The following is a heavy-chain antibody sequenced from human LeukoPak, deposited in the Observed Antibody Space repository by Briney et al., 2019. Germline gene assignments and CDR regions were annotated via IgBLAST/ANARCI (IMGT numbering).Heavy chain of an antibody. CDR3: ARGRDWLDP. J-gene: IGHJ5*02. CDR2: ISSGVIST. V-gene: IGHV3-74*01. Sequence: GGSLRLSCAASGFSFSNYWIHWVRQAPGKGLVWVSRISSGVISTNYADPVKGRFTISKDNGAKSLFLQMSSVRVEDTAIYYCARGRDWLDPWGQGILVTVSS. CDR1: GFSFSNYW.